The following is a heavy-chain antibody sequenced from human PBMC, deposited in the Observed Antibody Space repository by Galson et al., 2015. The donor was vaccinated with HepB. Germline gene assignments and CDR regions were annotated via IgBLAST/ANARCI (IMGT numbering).Heavy chain of an antibody. CDR3: ARADWTMVDPYYFDY. CDR1: GYRFSSYW. CDR2: IYPDDSDT. Sequence: QSGAEVKKPGESLKISCKGSGYRFSSYWIAWVRQMPGKGLEWMGIIYPDDSDTRYSPSFQGRVTISTDKSINTAYLQWRSLEASDTAVYYCARADWTMVDPYYFDYWGQGTLVTVSS. D-gene: IGHD4/OR15-4a*01. J-gene: IGHJ4*02. V-gene: IGHV5-51*01.